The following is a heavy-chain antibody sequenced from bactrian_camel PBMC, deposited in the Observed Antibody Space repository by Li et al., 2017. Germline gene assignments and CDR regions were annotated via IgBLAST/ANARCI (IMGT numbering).Heavy chain of an antibody. CDR2: IDSDGRT. CDR1: GYTYSTVC. V-gene: IGHV3S53*01. Sequence: VLLVESGGGSVQAGGSLRLSCAVSGYTYSTVCMGWFRQAPGKEREGVAVIDSDGRTSYADSVKGRFTISKDNANNTLYTLYLQMNNLKPEDTAMYYCAADQGRGEYCLIAHGLLGYWGQGTQVTVS. CDR3: AADQGRGEYCLIAHGLLGY. J-gene: IGHJ4*01. D-gene: IGHD3*01.